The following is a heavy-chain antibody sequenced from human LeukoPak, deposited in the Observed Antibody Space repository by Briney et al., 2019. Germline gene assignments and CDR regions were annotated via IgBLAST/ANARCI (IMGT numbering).Heavy chain of an antibody. Sequence: ASVKVSCKASGYTFTGYYMHWVGQAPGQGLEWVGLINPNSGGTNYAQKFQGRVTMIRDTSISTAYIDLSRLRSDDTAVYYCARDSPTGTTGYYYGMDVWGQGTTVTVSS. CDR3: ARDSPTGTTGYYYGMDV. D-gene: IGHD1-1*01. J-gene: IGHJ6*02. CDR2: INPNSGGT. V-gene: IGHV1-2*02. CDR1: GYTFTGYY.